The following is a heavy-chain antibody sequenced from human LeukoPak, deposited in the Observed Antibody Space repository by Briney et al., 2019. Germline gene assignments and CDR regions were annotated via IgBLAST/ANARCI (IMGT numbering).Heavy chain of an antibody. Sequence: PGGSLRLSCTASGFTFSNFWMGWVRQAPGKGLEWVANIKQDETEKFYLGSVKGRFTISRDNAKNSLYLQMNSLRAEDTAVYYCAKDTTASSNWGQGTLVTVSS. D-gene: IGHD1-1*01. CDR2: IKQDETEK. V-gene: IGHV3-7*03. CDR1: GFTFSNFW. J-gene: IGHJ4*02. CDR3: AKDTTASSN.